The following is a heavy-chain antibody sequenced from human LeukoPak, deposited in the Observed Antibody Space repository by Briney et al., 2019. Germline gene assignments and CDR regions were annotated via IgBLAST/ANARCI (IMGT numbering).Heavy chain of an antibody. D-gene: IGHD3-22*01. CDR3: ARIGADYYDSSVGEYFQH. CDR1: GYTFTSYG. CDR2: ISAYNGNT. J-gene: IGHJ1*01. V-gene: IGHV1-18*01. Sequence: ASVTVSCKASGYTFTSYGISWVRQAPGQGLEWMGWISAYNGNTNYAQKLQGRVTMTTDTSTSTAYMELRSLRSDDTAVYYCARIGADYYDSSVGEYFQHWDQGTLVTVSS.